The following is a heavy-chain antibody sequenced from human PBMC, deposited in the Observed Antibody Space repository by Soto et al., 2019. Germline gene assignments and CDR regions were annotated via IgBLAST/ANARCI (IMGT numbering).Heavy chain of an antibody. CDR2: IYWNDDK. D-gene: IGHD6-6*01. V-gene: IGHV2-5*01. J-gene: IGHJ3*01. CDR3: ARGLATLPVFAFDV. Sequence: QITVKWSGPTLVKTTQSLTLTCSLSGISLSTSGVGLGWIRQTPGKALEWLALIYWNDDKHYTPSLKSRLTITKDTSKNQAVLTMTNMDPVDTATYYWARGLATLPVFAFDVWGQGTVVTVSS. CDR1: GISLSTSGVG.